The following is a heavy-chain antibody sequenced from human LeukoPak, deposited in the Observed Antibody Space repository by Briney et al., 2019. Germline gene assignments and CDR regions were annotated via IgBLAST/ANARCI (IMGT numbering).Heavy chain of an antibody. CDR3: ARQHRYCSPATSSFKHFDY. J-gene: IGHJ4*02. CDR2: ISGSGSTM. CDR1: GFTFSDDY. D-gene: IGHD3-16*02. Sequence: GGSLRLSCAASGFTFSDDYMSWIRQAPGKGLEWVAYISGSGSTMYYADSVTGRFTISRDNAKNSLYLQMNSLGAEDTAVYYCARQHRYCSPATSSFKHFDYWGQGTLVTVSS. V-gene: IGHV3-11*04.